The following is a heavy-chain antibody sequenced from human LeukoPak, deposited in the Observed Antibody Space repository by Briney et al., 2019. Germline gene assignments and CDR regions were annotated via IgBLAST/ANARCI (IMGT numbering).Heavy chain of an antibody. J-gene: IGHJ4*02. Sequence: SVKVSCKASGGTFSSYAISWVRQAPGQGLEWMGGIIPIFGTANYAQKFQGRVTITADESTSTAYMELSSLRSEDTAVYYCAREGSAAAGTGPDYYFDYWGQGTLVTVSS. CDR2: IIPIFGTA. V-gene: IGHV1-69*13. D-gene: IGHD6-13*01. CDR1: GGTFSSYA. CDR3: AREGSAAAGTGPDYYFDY.